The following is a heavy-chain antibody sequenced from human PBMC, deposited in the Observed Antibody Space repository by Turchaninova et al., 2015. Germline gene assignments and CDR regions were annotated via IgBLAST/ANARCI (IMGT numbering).Heavy chain of an antibody. CDR2: CSWNRVSI. CDR3: AKDSTLGWYFDL. CDR1: GFTFDDYA. Sequence: EVQLVESGGDLVQPGRSLRLSCAASGFTFDDYAMHWVRQAPGKGLEWVSGCSWNRVSIDYADAVKGRCTISRDNAEKSLYLQMNSLRPEDTALYYCAKDSTLGWYFDLWGRGTLVTVST. J-gene: IGHJ2*01. V-gene: IGHV3-9*01.